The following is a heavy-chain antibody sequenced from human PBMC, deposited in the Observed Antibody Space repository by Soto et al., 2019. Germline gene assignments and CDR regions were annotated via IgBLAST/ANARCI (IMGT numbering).Heavy chain of an antibody. CDR1: GFTFSSYA. V-gene: IGHV3-23*01. J-gene: IGHJ1*01. Sequence: GGSLRLSCAASGFTFSSYAMHWVRQAPGKGLEWVSTISGSGGGTYYADSVKGRFTISRDISKNTLYLQMNSLRAEDTAVYYCAKSLGYCSGGSCPFRHWGQGTLVTVSS. D-gene: IGHD2-15*01. CDR3: AKSLGYCSGGSCPFRH. CDR2: ISGSGGGT.